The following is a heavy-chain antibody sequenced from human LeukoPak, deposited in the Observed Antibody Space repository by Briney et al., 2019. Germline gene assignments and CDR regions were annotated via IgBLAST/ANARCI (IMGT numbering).Heavy chain of an antibody. CDR1: GYTFTSHG. CDR3: TRRGPPATNWFDP. Sequence: ASVKVSCKTSGYTFTSHGINWVRQAPGQGLEWMGWISTYNGDTNSAQKFQGRVTLTTDTSTSTAYMELRSLRYDDTAVYYCTRRGPPATNWFDPWGQGTLVTVSS. CDR2: ISTYNGDT. J-gene: IGHJ5*02. V-gene: IGHV1-18*01. D-gene: IGHD3-10*01.